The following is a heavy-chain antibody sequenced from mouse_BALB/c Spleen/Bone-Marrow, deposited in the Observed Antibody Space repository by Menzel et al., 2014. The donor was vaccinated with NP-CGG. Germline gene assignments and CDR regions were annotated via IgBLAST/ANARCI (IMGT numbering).Heavy chain of an antibody. CDR3: AREYYGNYAWYFDV. V-gene: IGHV14-3*02. J-gene: IGHJ1*01. CDR1: GFNIKDTY. D-gene: IGHD2-1*01. CDR2: IDPANGNT. Sequence: EVKLMESGAELVKPGASVKLSCTASGFNIKDTYMNWVKQRPEQGLEWIGRIDPANGNTKYDPKFQGKATITADTSSNTAYLTLSSLASEDTAVYYCAREYYGNYAWYFDVWGAGTTVTVSS.